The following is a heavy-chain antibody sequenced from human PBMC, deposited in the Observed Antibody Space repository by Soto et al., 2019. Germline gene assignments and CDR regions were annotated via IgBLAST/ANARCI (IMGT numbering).Heavy chain of an antibody. J-gene: IGHJ4*02. Sequence: SLRLSFTAYGFPFGNFLMSWFRQAPGKGMEWVGFIRSQPYGGTAEYAASVRGRFTISRDDSKGIAYLQMNSLQTEDSGVYYCIGSFPFWGQGTLVTVSS. CDR2: IRSQPYGGTA. V-gene: IGHV3-49*03. CDR3: IGSFPF. CDR1: GFPFGNFL. D-gene: IGHD3-10*01.